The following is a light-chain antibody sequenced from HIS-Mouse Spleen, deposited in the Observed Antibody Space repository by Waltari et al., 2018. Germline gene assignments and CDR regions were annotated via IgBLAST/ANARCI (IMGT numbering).Light chain of an antibody. CDR3: CSYAGSYTFPYV. Sequence: QSALTQPRSVSGSPGQSVTISCTGTSSDVCGYNSVSWYQQHPGKAPKLMIYDVSKRPSGVPDRFSGSKSGNTASLTISGLQAEDEADYYCCSYAGSYTFPYVFGTGTKVTVL. J-gene: IGLJ1*01. V-gene: IGLV2-11*01. CDR1: SSDVCGYNS. CDR2: DVS.